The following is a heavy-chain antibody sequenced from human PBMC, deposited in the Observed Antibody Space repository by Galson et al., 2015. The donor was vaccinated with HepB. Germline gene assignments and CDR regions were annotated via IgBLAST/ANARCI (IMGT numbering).Heavy chain of an antibody. CDR1: GGSISSSSYY. CDR3: ARTVWFGELFPFDY. Sequence: ETLSLTCTVSGGSISSSSYYWGWIRQPPGKGLEWIGSIYYSGSTYYNPSLKSRVTISVDTSKNQFSLKLSSVTAADTAVYYCARTVWFGELFPFDYWGQGTLVTVSS. V-gene: IGHV4-39*07. D-gene: IGHD3-10*01. CDR2: IYYSGST. J-gene: IGHJ4*02.